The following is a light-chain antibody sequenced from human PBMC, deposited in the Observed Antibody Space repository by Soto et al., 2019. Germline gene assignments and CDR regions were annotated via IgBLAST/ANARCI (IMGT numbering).Light chain of an antibody. V-gene: IGLV1-44*01. CDR1: NSNIGSDI. CDR2: TTN. CDR3: ATWDGGLSGPFV. J-gene: IGLJ1*01. Sequence: LTQPPSASGTPGQRATISCCGSNSNIGSDIVNCYQLLPGAAPEVLINTTNQRPSGVPERFSGSKSGTSASLAISGLQSEDEANSSCATWDGGLSGPFVFGTGTKVTVL.